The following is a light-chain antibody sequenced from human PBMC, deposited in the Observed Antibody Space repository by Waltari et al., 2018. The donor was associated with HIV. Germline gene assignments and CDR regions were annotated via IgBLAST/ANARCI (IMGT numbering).Light chain of an antibody. CDR2: EVS. CDR1: SNDVGAYND. Sequence: QSALTQPASVSGSPGQSITIPCTGTSNDVGAYNDVSWYQHHPGKAPKLMIYEVSDRPSGVSSRFSGSKSGNTASLTISGLQAEDEADYYCSSYTSSATLVFGGGTKLTV. CDR3: SSYTSSATLV. J-gene: IGLJ2*01. V-gene: IGLV2-14*01.